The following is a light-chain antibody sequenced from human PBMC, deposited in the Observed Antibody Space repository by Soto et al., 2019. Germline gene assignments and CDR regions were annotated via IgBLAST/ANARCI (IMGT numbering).Light chain of an antibody. CDR1: QSISRS. J-gene: IGKJ3*01. CDR3: QQYQSYFLT. Sequence: DIQMTQSPSTLSASVGDRVTITCRASQSISRSLAWYQQKSGKAPKLLIYDASSLESGVPSRFSGSGFETEFTLTISGLQPDDFATYYCQQYQSYFLTFGPGTTVDMK. V-gene: IGKV1-5*01. CDR2: DAS.